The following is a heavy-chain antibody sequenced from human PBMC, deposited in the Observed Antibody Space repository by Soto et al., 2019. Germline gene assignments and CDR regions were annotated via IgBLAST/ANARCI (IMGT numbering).Heavy chain of an antibody. J-gene: IGHJ4*02. V-gene: IGHV3-23*01. CDR3: AKVVVRDFDY. D-gene: IGHD2-15*01. CDR2: ISGSGGST. Sequence: PGGSLRLSCVASGFTFSSYAMSSVRQAPGKGLEWVSAISGSGGSTYYADSVKGRFTISRDNSKNTLYLQMNSLRAEDTAVYYCAKVVVRDFDYWGQGTLDTVSS. CDR1: GFTFSSYA.